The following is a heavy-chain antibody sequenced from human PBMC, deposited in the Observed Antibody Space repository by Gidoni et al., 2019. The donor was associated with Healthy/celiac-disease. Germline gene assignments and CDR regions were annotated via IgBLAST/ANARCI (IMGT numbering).Heavy chain of an antibody. Sequence: EVQLVESGGGLVQPGGSLKLSCAASGCTFSGSAMHWVRQASGKGLEWVVRIRSKANSYATAYAASVKGRFTISRDDSKNTAYLQMNSLKTEDTAVYYCTSLSCSGGSCYFNRVDYYYYMDVWGKGTTVTVSS. V-gene: IGHV3-73*02. CDR2: IRSKANSYAT. CDR1: GCTFSGSA. D-gene: IGHD2-15*01. J-gene: IGHJ6*03. CDR3: TSLSCSGGSCYFNRVDYYYYMDV.